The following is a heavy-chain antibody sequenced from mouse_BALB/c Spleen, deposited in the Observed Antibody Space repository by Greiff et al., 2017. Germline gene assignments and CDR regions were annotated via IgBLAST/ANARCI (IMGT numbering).Heavy chain of an antibody. D-gene: IGHD2-14*01. CDR1: GFSFSSYA. CDR3: ARGLDYRYDDYFDY. CDR2: ISSGGST. V-gene: IGHV5-6-5*01. J-gene: IGHJ2*01. Sequence: EVQLQESGGGLVKPGGSLTLSCAASGFSFSSYAMSWVRQTPEKRLEWVASISSGGSTYYPDSVKGRFTISRDNARNILYLQMSSLRSEDTAMYYCARGLDYRYDDYFDYWGQGTTLTVSS.